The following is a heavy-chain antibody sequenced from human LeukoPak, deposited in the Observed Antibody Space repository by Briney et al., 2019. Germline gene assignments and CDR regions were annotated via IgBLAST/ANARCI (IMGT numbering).Heavy chain of an antibody. Sequence: SETLSLTCTVSGGSISSSSYYWGWIRQPPGKGLEWIGSIYYSGSTYYNPSLKSRVTISVDTSKNQFSLKLSSVTAADTAVYYCARAGSSSSFTFDYWGQGTLVTVSS. CDR1: GGSISSSSYY. V-gene: IGHV4-39*07. D-gene: IGHD6-6*01. J-gene: IGHJ4*02. CDR3: ARAGSSSSFTFDY. CDR2: IYYSGST.